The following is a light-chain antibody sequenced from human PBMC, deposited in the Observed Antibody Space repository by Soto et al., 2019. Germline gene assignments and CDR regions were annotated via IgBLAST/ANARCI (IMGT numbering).Light chain of an antibody. CDR3: QQYDGWPPGYT. Sequence: EIVMTQSPVTLSVSPGERAILSCRASHSVRTNLAWYQQKLGQPPRLLIYDASTRATGIPARFSGSGSGTEFALSISSLQSEDFATYYCQQYDGWPPGYTCGQGTKLESK. CDR1: HSVRTN. J-gene: IGKJ2*01. CDR2: DAS. V-gene: IGKV3-15*01.